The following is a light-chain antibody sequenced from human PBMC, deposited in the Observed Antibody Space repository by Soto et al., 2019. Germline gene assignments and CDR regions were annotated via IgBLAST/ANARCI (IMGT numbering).Light chain of an antibody. Sequence: QSALTQPASVAGSPGQSITISCTGTSSDVGRYKLVSWYQQHPGKAPKLMIYEVSKRPSGVSNRFSGSKSGNPASLTISGLQAEDEADYYCCSYAGSSTPLYVFGTGTKLTVL. CDR2: EVS. CDR1: SSDVGRYKL. J-gene: IGLJ1*01. V-gene: IGLV2-23*02. CDR3: CSYAGSSTPLYV.